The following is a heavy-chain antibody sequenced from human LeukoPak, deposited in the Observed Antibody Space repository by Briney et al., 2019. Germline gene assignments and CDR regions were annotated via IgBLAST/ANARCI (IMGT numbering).Heavy chain of an antibody. CDR1: GGTFSSYA. Sequence: SVKVSCKASGGTFSSYAISWVRQAPGQGLELMGGIIPIFGTANYAQKFQGRVTITADESTSTAYMELSSLRSEDTAVYYCARGSKPMKVVPAAIFDYWGQGTLVTVSS. D-gene: IGHD2-2*01. CDR3: ARGSKPMKVVPAAIFDY. CDR2: IIPIFGTA. J-gene: IGHJ4*02. V-gene: IGHV1-69*13.